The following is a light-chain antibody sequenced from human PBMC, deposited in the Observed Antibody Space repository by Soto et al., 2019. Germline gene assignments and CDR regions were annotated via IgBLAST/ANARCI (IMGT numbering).Light chain of an antibody. V-gene: IGLV2-18*01. CDR3: SLYISGSTYV. CDR1: SSDVGSYNR. CDR2: EVN. J-gene: IGLJ1*01. Sequence: QSVLTQPPSVSGSPGQSVTISCTGTSSDVGSYNRLSWYQQPPGTAPKLIMYEVNTRPSGVPDRFSGSKSGSTASLTISGLQGEDEADYYCSLYISGSTYVFGTGTKLTVL.